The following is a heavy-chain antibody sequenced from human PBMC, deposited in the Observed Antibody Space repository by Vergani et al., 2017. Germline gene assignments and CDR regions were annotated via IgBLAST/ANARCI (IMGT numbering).Heavy chain of an antibody. CDR3: VHRLGYFDWDGAFDV. V-gene: IGHV2-5*01. Sequence: QESGSGLVKPSQTLSLTCAVSGFSLTTGGEGVGWIRQPPGRALEWLAFVYWNDDERYSPSLKSRVTITKDTSKNEVILTMATMDPVDTATYYCVHRLGYFDWDGAFDVWGPGTMVTVSS. CDR1: GFSLTTGGEG. D-gene: IGHD3-9*01. CDR2: VYWNDDE. J-gene: IGHJ3*01.